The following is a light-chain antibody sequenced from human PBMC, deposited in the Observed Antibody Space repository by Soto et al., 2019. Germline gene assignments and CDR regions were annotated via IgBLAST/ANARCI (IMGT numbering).Light chain of an antibody. V-gene: IGLV2-14*01. CDR2: EVS. J-gene: IGLJ6*01. CDR3: NSSTRSSTDYD. CDR1: SSDVGGYNY. Sequence: QSALTQPASVSGSPGQSITISCTGTSSDVGGYNYVSWYQQHPGKAPKLMIYEVSNRASGVSNRFSGSKSGNTASLTMSGVQDEELADHYSNSSTRSSTDYDFG.